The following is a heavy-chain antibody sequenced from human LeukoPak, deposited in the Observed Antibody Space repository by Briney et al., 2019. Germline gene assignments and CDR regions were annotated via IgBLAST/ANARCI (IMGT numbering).Heavy chain of an antibody. CDR3: ARGMAWNYYDSSGYGLSGAFDI. D-gene: IGHD3-22*01. CDR1: GGSISSGGYS. V-gene: IGHV4-30-2*01. Sequence: SETLSLTCAVSGGSISSGGYSWSWIRQPPGKGLEWIGYIYHSGSTYYNPSLKSRVTISVDRSKNQFSLKLSSVTAADTAVYYCARGMAWNYYDSSGYGLSGAFDIRGQGTMVTVSS. CDR2: IYHSGST. J-gene: IGHJ3*02.